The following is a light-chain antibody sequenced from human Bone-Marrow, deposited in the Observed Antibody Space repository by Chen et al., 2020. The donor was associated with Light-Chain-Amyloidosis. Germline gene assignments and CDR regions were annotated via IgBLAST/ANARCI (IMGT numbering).Light chain of an antibody. CDR2: EVT. CDR1: SSDVGGDNH. CDR3: SSYTITNTLV. J-gene: IGLJ1*01. Sequence: SALTQPSSDSGPPGQSITISSTGTSSDVGGDNHVSWYQQHPDKAPKLMIYEVTNRPSWVPDRFSGSKSDNTASLTISGLQTEDEADYFCSSYTITNTLVFGSGTRVTVL. V-gene: IGLV2-14*01.